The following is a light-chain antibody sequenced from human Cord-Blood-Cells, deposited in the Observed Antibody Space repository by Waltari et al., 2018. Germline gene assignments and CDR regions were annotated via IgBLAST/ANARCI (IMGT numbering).Light chain of an antibody. CDR1: SSDVGRYNR. CDR3: SSYTSSSTLV. V-gene: IGLV2-18*02. J-gene: IGLJ3*02. Sequence: QSALTQPPSVSGSPGKSVTISRTGTSSDVGRYNRVSWYPQPPGTAPKLMIYEVSNRPSGVPDRFSGSKSGNTASLTISGLQAEDEADYYCSSYTSSSTLVFGGGTKLTVL. CDR2: EVS.